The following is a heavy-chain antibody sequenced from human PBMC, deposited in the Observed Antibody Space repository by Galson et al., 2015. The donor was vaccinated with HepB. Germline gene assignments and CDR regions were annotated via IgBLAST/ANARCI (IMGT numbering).Heavy chain of an antibody. J-gene: IGHJ6*02. V-gene: IGHV5-51*01. Sequence: QSGAEVKKPGESLKISCKGSGYRFTSYWIGWVRQMPGKGLEWMGIIYPGDSDTKNSPSFQGQVTISADKSINTAYLQWSSLKASDTAIYYCARLSMTYCTNGVCYPDFYYGMDVWGQGTTVTVSS. CDR2: IYPGDSDT. D-gene: IGHD2-8*01. CDR1: GYRFTSYW. CDR3: ARLSMTYCTNGVCYPDFYYGMDV.